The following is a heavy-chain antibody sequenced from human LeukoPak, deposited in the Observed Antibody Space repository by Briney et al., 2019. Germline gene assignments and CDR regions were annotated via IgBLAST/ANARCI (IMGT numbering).Heavy chain of an antibody. D-gene: IGHD1-26*01. CDR2: IYSGGST. Sequence: GGSLRLSCAASGFTVSSNYMSWVRQAPGKGLEWVSVIYSGGSTYYADSVKGRFTISRDNSKNTLYLQMNSLRAEDTAVYYCARDLLVEGGYYFDYWGQGTLVTVSS. CDR3: ARDLLVEGGYYFDY. CDR1: GFTVSSNY. V-gene: IGHV3-66*01. J-gene: IGHJ4*02.